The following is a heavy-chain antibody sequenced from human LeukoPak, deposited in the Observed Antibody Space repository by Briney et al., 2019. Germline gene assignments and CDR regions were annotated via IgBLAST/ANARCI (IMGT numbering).Heavy chain of an antibody. V-gene: IGHV3-74*03. CDR2: ISTDGSST. CDR1: GFTFTTYW. J-gene: IGHJ4*02. Sequence: GRSLRLSCAASGFTFTTYWMHWVRQAPGKGLVRVSRISTDGSSTTYADSVKGRFTISRDNAKNTLYLQMDSLRAEDTAVYYCARGLVAPGAIQSYWGQGTLVTVSS. CDR3: ARGLVAPGAIQSY. D-gene: IGHD2-2*02.